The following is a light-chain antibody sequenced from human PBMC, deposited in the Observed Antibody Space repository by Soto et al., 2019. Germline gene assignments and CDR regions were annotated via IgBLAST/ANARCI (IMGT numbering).Light chain of an antibody. CDR1: SSDVGSYNL. V-gene: IGLV2-23*02. CDR3: CSYAGSTWVV. Sequence: QSALTQPASVSGSPGQSITISCTGTSSDVGSYNLVSWYQQHPGKAPKLMIYEVSKRPSGVSNRFSGSKSGNTASLTISGLQAEDEADYYCCSYAGSTWVVFGGGTKVTVL. J-gene: IGLJ2*01. CDR2: EVS.